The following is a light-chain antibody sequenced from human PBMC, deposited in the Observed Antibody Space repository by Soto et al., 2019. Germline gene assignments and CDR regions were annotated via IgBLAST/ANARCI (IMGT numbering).Light chain of an antibody. Sequence: QSALTQPPSVSGSPGQSVTISCTGTSSDVGSYNRVSWYQHPPGTAPKLMIYEVSNRPSGVPDRFSGSKSGNTAALTISGLQAEDEADYPCRSYTSSSTYVFGTGTQLTVL. CDR3: RSYTSSSTYV. CDR1: SSDVGSYNR. V-gene: IGLV2-18*02. J-gene: IGLJ1*01. CDR2: EVS.